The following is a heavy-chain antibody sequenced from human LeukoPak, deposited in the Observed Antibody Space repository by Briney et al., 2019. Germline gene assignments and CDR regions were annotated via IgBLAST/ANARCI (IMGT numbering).Heavy chain of an antibody. V-gene: IGHV3-7*01. CDR1: GFNYNTYW. Sequence: GGSLRLSCVASGFNYNTYWMSWVRQAPGKGLEWVANIKEDGSAKYYVDSVRGRFSISRDNAKNSLYLQMNSLRAEDTAVYYCARDEYWGQGTLVTVSS. CDR2: IKEDGSAK. J-gene: IGHJ4*02. CDR3: ARDEY.